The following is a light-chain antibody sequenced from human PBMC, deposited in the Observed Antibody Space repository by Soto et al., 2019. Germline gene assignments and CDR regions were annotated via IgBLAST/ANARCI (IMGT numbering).Light chain of an antibody. CDR2: GNS. J-gene: IGLJ3*02. V-gene: IGLV1-40*01. CDR1: SSNIGAGYD. CDR3: QSYDSSLSGSRV. Sequence: QSVLTQPPSVSGAPGQRVTISCTGSSSNIGAGYDVHWYQQLPGTAHKLLIYGNSNRPSGVPDRFSGSKSGTSASLAITGLQVEDEADYYCQSYDSSLSGSRVVGGGTKLTVL.